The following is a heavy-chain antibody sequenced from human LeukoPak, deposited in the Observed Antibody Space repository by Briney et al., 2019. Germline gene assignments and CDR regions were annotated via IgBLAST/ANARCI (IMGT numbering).Heavy chain of an antibody. Sequence: SETLSLTCTVSGGSISSSSYYWGWIRQPPGKGLEWIGSIYYSGSTYYNSSLKSRVTISVDTSKNQFSLKLSSVTAADTAVYYCARHIGLPDAFDIWGQGTMVTVSS. V-gene: IGHV4-39*01. CDR1: GGSISSSSYY. CDR2: IYYSGST. D-gene: IGHD2-15*01. CDR3: ARHIGLPDAFDI. J-gene: IGHJ3*02.